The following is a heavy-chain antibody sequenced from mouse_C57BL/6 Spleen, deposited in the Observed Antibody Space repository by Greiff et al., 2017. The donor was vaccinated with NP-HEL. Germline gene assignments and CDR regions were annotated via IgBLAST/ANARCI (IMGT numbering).Heavy chain of an antibody. CDR2: FYPGSGSI. CDR3: ARHEDDDDGYPYYFDY. J-gene: IGHJ2*01. Sequence: QVQLQQSGAELVKPGASVKLSCKASGYTFTEYTIHWVKQRSGQGLEWIGWFYPGSGSIKYNEKFKDKATLTADKSSSTVYMELSRLTSEDSAVYFCARHEDDDDGYPYYFDYWGQGTTLTVSS. V-gene: IGHV1-62-2*01. CDR1: GYTFTEYT. D-gene: IGHD2-3*01.